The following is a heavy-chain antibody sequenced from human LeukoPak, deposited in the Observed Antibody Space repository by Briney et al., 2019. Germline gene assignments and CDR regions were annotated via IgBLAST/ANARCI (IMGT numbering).Heavy chain of an antibody. J-gene: IGHJ4*02. CDR1: GGSISSSSYY. D-gene: IGHD3-10*01. CDR2: IYYSGST. CDR3: ARQGVAVRGVTILKRPAGFDY. V-gene: IGHV4-39*01. Sequence: PSETLSLTCTVSGGSISSSSYYWGWIRQPPGKGLEWIGSIYYSGSTYYNPSLKSRVTISVDTSKNQFSLKLSSVTAADTAVYYCARQGVAVRGVTILKRPAGFDYWGQGILVTVSS.